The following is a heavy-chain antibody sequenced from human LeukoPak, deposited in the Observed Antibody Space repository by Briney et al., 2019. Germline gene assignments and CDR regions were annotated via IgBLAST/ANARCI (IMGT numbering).Heavy chain of an antibody. CDR2: ISGRGGST. D-gene: IGHD6-6*01. J-gene: IGHJ4*02. Sequence: GGSLRLSCAASGFTFSSYAMSWVRQAPGKGLELVSAISGRGGSTYYADSVKGRFTISRDNSKNTLYLQMNSLRAEDTAVYYCAKIAARGYYFDYWGQGTLVTVSS. CDR1: GFTFSSYA. V-gene: IGHV3-23*01. CDR3: AKIAARGYYFDY.